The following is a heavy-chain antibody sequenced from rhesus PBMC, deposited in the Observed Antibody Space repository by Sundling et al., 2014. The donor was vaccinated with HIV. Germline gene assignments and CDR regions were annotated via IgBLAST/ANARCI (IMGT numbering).Heavy chain of an antibody. CDR1: GASISSNY. D-gene: IGHD3-3*01. CDR2: ISGSDGST. Sequence: QVQLQESGPGLVRPSETLSLTCAVSGASISSNYWTWIRQPPGKGLEWIGRISGSDGSTDYNPSLKSRVTLSTDTSKNQFSLKLSSVTAADTAVYYCASSYYNIWTAYSLDYWGQGVLVTVSS. CDR3: ASSYYNIWTAYSLDY. J-gene: IGHJ4*01. V-gene: IGHV4-173*01.